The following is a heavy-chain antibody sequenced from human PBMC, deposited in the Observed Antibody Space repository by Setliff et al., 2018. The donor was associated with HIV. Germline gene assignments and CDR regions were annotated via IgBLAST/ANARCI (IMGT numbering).Heavy chain of an antibody. V-gene: IGHV1-18*01. CDR3: ARESACSSTSCPKFLDY. J-gene: IGHJ4*02. CDR1: GYTFTSYG. D-gene: IGHD2-2*01. Sequence: ASVKVSCKASGYTFTSYGISWVRQAPGQGLEWMGWISAYNGNTNYAQNLQGRVTMTTDTSTSTAYMELSSLRSEDTAVYYCARESACSSTSCPKFLDYWGQGTLVTVSS. CDR2: ISAYNGNT.